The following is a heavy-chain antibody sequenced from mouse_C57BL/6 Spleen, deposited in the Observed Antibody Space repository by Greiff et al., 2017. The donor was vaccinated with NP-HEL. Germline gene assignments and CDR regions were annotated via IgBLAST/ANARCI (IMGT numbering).Heavy chain of an antibody. CDR2: ISNGGGST. Sequence: DVKLVESGGGLVQPGGSLKLSCAASGFTFSDYYMYWVRQTPEKRLEWVAYISNGGGSTYYPDTVKGRFTISRDNAKNTLYLQMSRLKSEDTAMYYCARHPCQDYGSSYGWYFEVWGTWTTVTVSS. V-gene: IGHV5-12*01. CDR1: GFTFSDYY. CDR3: ARHPCQDYGSSYGWYFEV. J-gene: IGHJ1*03. D-gene: IGHD1-1*01.